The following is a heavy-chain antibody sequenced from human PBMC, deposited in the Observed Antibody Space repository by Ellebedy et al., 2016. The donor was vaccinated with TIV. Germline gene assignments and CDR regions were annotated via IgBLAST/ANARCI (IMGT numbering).Heavy chain of an antibody. J-gene: IGHJ4*02. V-gene: IGHV3-43*01. CDR1: GFSFDAYT. CDR3: AKGSGFGSEGLDS. Sequence: GGSLRLXXTASGFSFDAYTMHWVRHVPGKGLEWASLITWDGSDTFYADSVRGRFTISRDNIKNSLYLQMDSLKTEDAALYYCAKGSGFGSEGLDSWGRGSLVTVSS. D-gene: IGHD3-10*01. CDR2: ITWDGSDT.